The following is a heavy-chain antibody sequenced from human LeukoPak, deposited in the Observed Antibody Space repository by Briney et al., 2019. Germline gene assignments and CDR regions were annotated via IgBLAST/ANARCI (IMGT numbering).Heavy chain of an antibody. V-gene: IGHV4-30-2*01. CDR1: GGSISSGGYY. Sequence: PSQTLSLTCTVSGGSISSGGYYWSWIRQPPGKGLEWIGYIYHSGSTYYNPSLKSRVTISVDRSKNQFSLKLSSVTAADTAVYYCARWSRPPRGRFDYWGQGTLVTVSS. CDR2: IYHSGST. J-gene: IGHJ4*02. CDR3: ARWSRPPRGRFDY. D-gene: IGHD3-10*01.